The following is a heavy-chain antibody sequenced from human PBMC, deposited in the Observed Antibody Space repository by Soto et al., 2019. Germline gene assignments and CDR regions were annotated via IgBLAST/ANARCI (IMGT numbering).Heavy chain of an antibody. CDR1: GGSISSGDYY. J-gene: IGHJ6*02. Sequence: SETLSLTCTVSGGSISSGDYYWSWIRQPPGKGLEWIGYIYYSGSTYYNPSLKSRVTISVDTSKNQFSLKLSSVTAADTAVYYCARDPVITIFGVVPTSAYGMDVWGQGTTVTV. CDR3: ARDPVITIFGVVPTSAYGMDV. V-gene: IGHV4-30-4*01. CDR2: IYYSGST. D-gene: IGHD3-3*01.